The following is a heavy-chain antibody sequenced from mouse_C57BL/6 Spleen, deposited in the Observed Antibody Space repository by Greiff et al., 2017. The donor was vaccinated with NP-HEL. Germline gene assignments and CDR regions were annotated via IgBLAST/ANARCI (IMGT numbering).Heavy chain of an antibody. D-gene: IGHD4-1*01. CDR2: IYPYNGVS. J-gene: IGHJ2*01. V-gene: IGHV1-31*01. CDR1: GYSFTGYY. CDR3: ARGGNWDDFDD. Sequence: VQLQQSGPELVKPGASVKLSCKASGYSFTGYYMHWVKLSHGNILDWIGYIYPYNGVSSYNQKFKGKATLTVDKSSSTAYMELRSVTSEDSAGDNCARGGNWDDFDDWGQGTTLTVSS.